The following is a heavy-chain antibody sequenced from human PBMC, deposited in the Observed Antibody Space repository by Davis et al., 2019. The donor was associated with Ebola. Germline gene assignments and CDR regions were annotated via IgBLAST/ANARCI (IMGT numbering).Heavy chain of an antibody. CDR2: ISSSSSYI. Sequence: PGGSLRLSCAASGFTFSSYSMNWVRQAPGKGLEWVSSISSSSSYIYYADSVKGRFTISRDNAKNSLYLQMNSLRAEDTAVYYCARGVGATVYNWFDPWGQGTLVTVSS. CDR3: ARGVGATVYNWFDP. J-gene: IGHJ5*02. V-gene: IGHV3-21*04. D-gene: IGHD1-26*01. CDR1: GFTFSSYS.